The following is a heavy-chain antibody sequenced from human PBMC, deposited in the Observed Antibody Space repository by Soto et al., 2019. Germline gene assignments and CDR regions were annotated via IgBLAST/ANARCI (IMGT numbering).Heavy chain of an antibody. Sequence: QVQLVQSGAEVKKPGSSVKVSCKASGGTFSTYTITWVRQAPGQGLEWMGRIIPIIGIINYAQKFQGRVTISADXXXAXAYMELTGLRSDDTAVYYCAGDPDSHYNDSHASSYPWGQGTLVTVSS. CDR2: IIPIIGII. CDR3: AGDPDSHYNDSHASSYP. CDR1: GGTFSTYT. J-gene: IGHJ5*02. V-gene: IGHV1-69*08. D-gene: IGHD4-4*01.